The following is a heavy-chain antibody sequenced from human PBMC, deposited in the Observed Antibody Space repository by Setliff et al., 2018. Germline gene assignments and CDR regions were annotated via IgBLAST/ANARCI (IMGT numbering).Heavy chain of an antibody. D-gene: IGHD5-18*01. V-gene: IGHV1-69*05. J-gene: IGHJ6*03. Sequence: SVKVSCKASGGTFSNYGVSWVRQAPGQGLEWMGGTIPLFGTTDYAQKFQDRVTIITDESTSAAYMELRSLRTEDTAVYYCAREGVDTRSSTDYRYYMDVWGKGTTVTVSS. CDR2: TIPLFGTT. CDR3: AREGVDTRSSTDYRYYMDV. CDR1: GGTFSNYG.